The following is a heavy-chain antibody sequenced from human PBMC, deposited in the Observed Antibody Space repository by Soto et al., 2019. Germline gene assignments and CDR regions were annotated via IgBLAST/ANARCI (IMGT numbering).Heavy chain of an antibody. CDR2: IIPITATA. Sequence: QVQLVQSGAEVKKPGSSVKVSCKASGGTFGSYAISWVRQAPGQGLEWMGGIIPITATANYAQEFQGRVTITADESPSTASMQLSSLRAEDTAVYYCARSQGSSTSLEIYYYYYYGMDVWGQGTTVTVSS. CDR3: ARSQGSSTSLEIYYYYYYGMDV. D-gene: IGHD2-2*01. V-gene: IGHV1-69*01. J-gene: IGHJ6*02. CDR1: GGTFGSYA.